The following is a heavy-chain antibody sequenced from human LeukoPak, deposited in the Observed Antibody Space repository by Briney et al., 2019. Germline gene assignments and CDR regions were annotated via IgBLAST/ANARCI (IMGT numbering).Heavy chain of an antibody. CDR1: GGTFISYA. CDR2: IIPIFGTA. V-gene: IGHV1-69*13. J-gene: IGHJ4*02. D-gene: IGHD1-20*01. CDR3: ARGQTGQLNRITGALEDDY. Sequence: ASVKVSCKASGGTFISYAISWVRQAPGQGLEWMGGIIPIFGTANYAQKFQGRVTITADESTSTAYMELSSLRSEDTAVYYCARGQTGQLNRITGALEDDYWGQGTLVTVSS.